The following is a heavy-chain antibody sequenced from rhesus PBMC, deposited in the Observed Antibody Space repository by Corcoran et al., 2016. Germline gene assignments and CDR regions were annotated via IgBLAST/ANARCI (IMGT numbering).Heavy chain of an antibody. V-gene: IGHV4-80*01. CDR2: INGNSGST. CDR3: ARSFLGYSSWCDY. J-gene: IGHJ4*01. D-gene: IGHD6-13*01. CDR1: GSSFSSSW. Sequence: QVKLQESGPGLVKPSATLSLTCAVSGSSFSSSWWSWIRQHPGKGLGWIGEINGNSGSTHDNPYRKSGGTSSKAATKTHVVLKLSVVTAADTAVYYCARSFLGYSSWCDYWGQGVLVTVSS.